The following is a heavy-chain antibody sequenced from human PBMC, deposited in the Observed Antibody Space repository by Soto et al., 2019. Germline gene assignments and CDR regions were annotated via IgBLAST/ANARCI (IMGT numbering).Heavy chain of an antibody. CDR3: ARGIATGQLAP. CDR2: INPDNGNT. CDR1: GYTFTRYT. J-gene: IGHJ5*02. D-gene: IGHD2-15*01. V-gene: IGHV1-3*01. Sequence: QVQLVQSGAEVKKPGASVKISCKASGYTFTRYTMNWVRQAPGQRLEWMGWINPDNGNTKSSQKFQDRVIITRDTSASTAYMDLSSLRSEDTAVYYCARGIATGQLAPWGPGPLVTVSS.